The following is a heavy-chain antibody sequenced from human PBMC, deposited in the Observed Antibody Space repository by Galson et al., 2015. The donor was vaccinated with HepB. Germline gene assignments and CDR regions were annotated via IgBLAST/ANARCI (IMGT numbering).Heavy chain of an antibody. CDR3: ARGHRVSYLARSQNYNWFDP. V-gene: IGHV1-2*06. Sequence: SVKVSCKASGYTFTGYYIHWVRQAPGQGLQWMGRVNPNTGGTNYAQKFQGRVTMTRDTSITTAYMDLSRLTSDDTAVYYCARGHRVSYLARSQNYNWFDPWGQGTLVTVSS. J-gene: IGHJ5*02. CDR2: VNPNTGGT. D-gene: IGHD2-2*01. CDR1: GYTFTGYY.